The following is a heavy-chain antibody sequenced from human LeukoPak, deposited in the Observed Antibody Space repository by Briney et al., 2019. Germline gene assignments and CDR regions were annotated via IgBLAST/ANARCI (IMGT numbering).Heavy chain of an antibody. Sequence: GGSLRLSCAASGFTFISYWMSWVRQAPGKGLEWVSAISGSGGSTYYADSVKGRFTISRDNSKNTLYLHMNSLRAEDTAVYYCAKVGAITMVRGGSYFDYWGQGTLVTVSS. V-gene: IGHV3-23*01. CDR1: GFTFISYW. CDR3: AKVGAITMVRGGSYFDY. J-gene: IGHJ4*02. D-gene: IGHD3-10*01. CDR2: ISGSGGST.